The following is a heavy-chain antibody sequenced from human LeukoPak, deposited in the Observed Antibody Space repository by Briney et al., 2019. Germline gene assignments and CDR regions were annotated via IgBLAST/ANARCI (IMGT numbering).Heavy chain of an antibody. CDR3: AREAPGGYSSSWYDY. D-gene: IGHD6-13*01. V-gene: IGHV1-2*02. CDR2: NNPNSGGT. J-gene: IGHJ4*02. Sequence: GASVKVSCKASGYTFTGYYMHWVRQAPGQGLEWMGWNNPNSGGTNYAQKFQGRVTMTRDTSISTAYMELSRLRSDDTAVYYCAREAPGGYSSSWYDYWGQGTLVTVSS. CDR1: GYTFTGYY.